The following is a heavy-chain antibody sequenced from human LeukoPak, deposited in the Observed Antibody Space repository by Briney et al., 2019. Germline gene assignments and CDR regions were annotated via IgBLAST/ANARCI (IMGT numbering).Heavy chain of an antibody. J-gene: IGHJ3*01. D-gene: IGHD6-6*01. CDR2: INSDGSEG. Sequence: GGSLRLSCTVSGFTFSGFWMSWSRQAPGKGLEWVASINSDGSEGYYADVVKGRFTISRDNAKNSLYLQINSLRAEDTAVYYCARSSYSSSSSVWGQGTMVTVSS. V-gene: IGHV3-7*03. CDR1: GFTFSGFW. CDR3: ARSSYSSSSSV.